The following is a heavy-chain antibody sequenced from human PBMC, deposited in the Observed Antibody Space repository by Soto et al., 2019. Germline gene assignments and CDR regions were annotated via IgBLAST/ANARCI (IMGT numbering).Heavy chain of an antibody. Sequence: SETLSLTCTVSGASISGYYWSWIRKSAGKGLEWIGYIYYSGSTNYNPSLKSRVTISVDTSKNQFSLKLSSVTAADTAVYYCARDKPLPYCSSTSCYTGPDAFDIWGQGTMVTVSS. CDR2: IYYSGST. V-gene: IGHV4-59*01. D-gene: IGHD2-2*02. CDR1: GASISGYY. CDR3: ARDKPLPYCSSTSCYTGPDAFDI. J-gene: IGHJ3*02.